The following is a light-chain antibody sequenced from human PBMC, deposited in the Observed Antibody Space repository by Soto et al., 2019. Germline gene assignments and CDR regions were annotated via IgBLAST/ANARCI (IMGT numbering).Light chain of an antibody. Sequence: VMTQSPATLSVSPGERATLSCRASQSVSNNLAWYQQKPGQAPRLLIFGTSTRATGIPARFSGSGSGTEFTLTISSLQSEDFAVYYCQQYNNWSQITFGQGTRLEIK. J-gene: IGKJ5*01. CDR3: QQYNNWSQIT. CDR1: QSVSNN. V-gene: IGKV3-15*01. CDR2: GTS.